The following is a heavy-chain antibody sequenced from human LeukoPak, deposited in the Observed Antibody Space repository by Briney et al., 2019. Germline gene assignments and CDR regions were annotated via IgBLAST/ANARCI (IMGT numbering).Heavy chain of an antibody. J-gene: IGHJ4*02. Sequence: ASVKVSCKASGYTFTGYYIHLVRQAPGQGLEWMGWISPHSGGTNYAQKLQGRVTMSRDTSITTAYMELSSLKSDDTAVYYCAREISRSWYYWGQGTLVTVSS. CDR1: GYTFTGYY. CDR3: AREISRSWYY. V-gene: IGHV1-2*02. D-gene: IGHD6-13*01. CDR2: ISPHSGGT.